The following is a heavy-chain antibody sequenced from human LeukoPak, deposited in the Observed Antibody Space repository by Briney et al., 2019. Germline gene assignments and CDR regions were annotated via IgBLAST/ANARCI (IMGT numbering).Heavy chain of an antibody. CDR3: ARKWLGSSSGYNEEAHFDY. V-gene: IGHV3-72*01. D-gene: IGHD3-22*01. CDR1: GFTFSDHY. CDR2: TRNKANSYTT. J-gene: IGHJ4*02. Sequence: PGGSLRLSCAASGFTFSDHYMDWVRQAPGKGLEWVGRTRNKANSYTTEYAASVKGRFTISRDDSKNSLYLQMNSLGAEDTAMYYCARKWLGSSSGYNEEAHFDYWGQGTLVTVSS.